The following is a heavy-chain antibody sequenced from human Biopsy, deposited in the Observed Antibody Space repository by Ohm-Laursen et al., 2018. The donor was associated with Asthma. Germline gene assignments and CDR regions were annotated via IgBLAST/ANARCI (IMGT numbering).Heavy chain of an antibody. CDR3: ARCQVGYSSGWSLLLKKIYYSGMDV. Sequence: GASVKASCKAPGGTFSNFAISWVRQAPGQGLEWLGGIMTAFATTKYAPNFQGRVTITADESTSTAYMEVTSLRSEDTAIYYCARCQVGYSSGWSLLLKKIYYSGMDVWGQGTAVTVSS. CDR2: IMTAFATT. J-gene: IGHJ6*02. D-gene: IGHD6-19*01. CDR1: GGTFSNFA. V-gene: IGHV1-69*13.